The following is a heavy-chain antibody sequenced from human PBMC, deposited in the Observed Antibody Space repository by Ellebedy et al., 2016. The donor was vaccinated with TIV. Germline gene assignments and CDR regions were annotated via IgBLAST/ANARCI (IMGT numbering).Heavy chain of an antibody. J-gene: IGHJ4*02. Sequence: GESLKISCAASGFTFSSYGMHWVRQAPGKGLEWVAVISYDGSNKYYADSVKGRFTISRDNSKNTLYLQMNSLRAEDTAVYYCALRGTVRVYWGQGTLVTVSS. D-gene: IGHD3-16*01. CDR2: ISYDGSNK. CDR1: GFTFSSYG. V-gene: IGHV3-30*03. CDR3: ALRGTVRVY.